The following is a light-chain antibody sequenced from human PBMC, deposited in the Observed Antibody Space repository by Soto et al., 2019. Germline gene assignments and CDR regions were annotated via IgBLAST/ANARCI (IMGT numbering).Light chain of an antibody. J-gene: IGKJ1*01. V-gene: IGKV1-5*01. Sequence: DIQMTQSPSSQSASVGDRVTMSCRASQDIRRWLAWYQQRPGKAPKFLIYDASTLEDGVPSRFSGSGSGTEFTLTINSLQPDDFATYYCQEFKNSWTFGQGTKVDIK. CDR1: QDIRRW. CDR3: QEFKNSWT. CDR2: DAS.